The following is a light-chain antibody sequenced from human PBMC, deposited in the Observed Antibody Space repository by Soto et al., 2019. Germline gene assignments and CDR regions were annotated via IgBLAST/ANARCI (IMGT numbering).Light chain of an antibody. Sequence: QSVLTQPPSVSAAPGQKVIISCSGSSSNIGNNYVSWYQQLPGTAPRLLIYDANKRPSEIPDRFSGSNSATSATLGITGLQTGDEADYYCGAWDTSLSGVVFGGGTKLTVL. J-gene: IGLJ2*01. V-gene: IGLV1-51*01. CDR1: SSNIGNNY. CDR2: DAN. CDR3: GAWDTSLSGVV.